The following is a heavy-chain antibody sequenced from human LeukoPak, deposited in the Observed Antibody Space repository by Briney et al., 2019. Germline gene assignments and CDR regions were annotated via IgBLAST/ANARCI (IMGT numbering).Heavy chain of an antibody. J-gene: IGHJ4*02. V-gene: IGHV4-59*08. CDR1: GGSISSYY. CDR3: ARAETTVDLYYFDY. D-gene: IGHD4-23*01. Sequence: SETLSLTCTVSGGSISSYYWSWIRQPPGKGLEWIGYIYYSGSTNYNPPLKSRVTISVDTSKNQFSLKLSSVTAADTAVYYCARAETTVDLYYFDYWGQGTLVTVSS. CDR2: IYYSGST.